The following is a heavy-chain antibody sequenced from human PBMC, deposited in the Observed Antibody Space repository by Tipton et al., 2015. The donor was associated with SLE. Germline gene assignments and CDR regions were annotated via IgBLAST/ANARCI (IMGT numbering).Heavy chain of an antibody. CDR2: ISYDGSNK. D-gene: IGHD3-22*01. CDR3: AREGPSGYYYFDY. CDR1: GFTFNTYA. Sequence: SLRLSCAASGFTFNTYAIHWVRQAPGKGLEWVAVISYDGSNKYYADSVKGRFTISRDNSKNTLYLQMNSLRSEDTAVYYCAREGPSGYYYFDYWGQGTLVTVSS. J-gene: IGHJ4*02. V-gene: IGHV3-30*14.